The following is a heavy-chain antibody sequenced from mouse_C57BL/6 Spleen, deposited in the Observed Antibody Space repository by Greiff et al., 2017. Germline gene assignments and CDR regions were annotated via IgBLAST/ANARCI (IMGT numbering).Heavy chain of an antibody. V-gene: IGHV5-6*01. CDR1: GFTFSSYG. D-gene: IGHD2-3*01. Sequence: EVQLVESGGDLVKPGGSLKLPCAASGFTFSSYGMSWVRQTPDKRLEWVATISSGGSYTYYPDSVKGRFTISRDNAKNTLYLQMSSLKSEDTAMFYCARPYDGYYPSYFDYWGQGTTLTVSS. CDR3: ARPYDGYYPSYFDY. CDR2: ISSGGSYT. J-gene: IGHJ2*01.